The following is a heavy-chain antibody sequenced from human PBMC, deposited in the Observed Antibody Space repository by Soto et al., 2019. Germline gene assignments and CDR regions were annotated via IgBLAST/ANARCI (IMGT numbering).Heavy chain of an antibody. J-gene: IGHJ2*01. D-gene: IGHD5-18*01. V-gene: IGHV4-4*07. Sequence: QVQLQESGPGLVKPSESLSLTCTVSGGSIGNYYWAWIRQSAGKGLEWIGRIYTSGRTHYNPSLTGRVTMSIDTSKNQFSLRLTSVTAADTAMYYCAIEYDVNTALDYGYFDLWGRGTLVPVSS. CDR2: IYTSGRT. CDR3: AIEYDVNTALDYGYFDL. CDR1: GGSIGNYY.